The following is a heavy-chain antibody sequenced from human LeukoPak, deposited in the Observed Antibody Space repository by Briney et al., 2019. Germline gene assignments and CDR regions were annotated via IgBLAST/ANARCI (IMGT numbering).Heavy chain of an antibody. CDR3: ARDGGSLFDP. CDR2: IYYSGST. D-gene: IGHD3-16*01. CDR1: GGSISSSSYY. J-gene: IGHJ5*02. V-gene: IGHV4-39*07. Sequence: SETLSLTCTVSGGSISSSSYYWGWIRQPPGEGLEWIGSIYYSGSTYYNPSLKSRVTISVDTSKNQFSLKLSSVTAADTAVYYCARDGGSLFDPWGQGTLVTVSS.